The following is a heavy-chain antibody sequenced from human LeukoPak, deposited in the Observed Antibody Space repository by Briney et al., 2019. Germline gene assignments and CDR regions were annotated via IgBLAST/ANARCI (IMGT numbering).Heavy chain of an antibody. J-gene: IGHJ3*01. CDR1: GYTFINYY. Sequence: ASVKVSCKASGYTFINYYIHWVRPAPGQGVEWMGIINPSGGSTTYAQKFQGRVTMTSDTSTSTVYVDLSSLRSDDTAIFYCARSSAYYGELDVWGQGTMVTVSS. V-gene: IGHV1-46*01. CDR2: INPSGGST. CDR3: ARSSAYYGELDV. D-gene: IGHD3-10*01.